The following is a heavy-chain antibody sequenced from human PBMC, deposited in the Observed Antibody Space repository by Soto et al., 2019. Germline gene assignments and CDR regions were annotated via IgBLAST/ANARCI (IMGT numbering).Heavy chain of an antibody. V-gene: IGHV1-18*03. D-gene: IGHD4-17*01. J-gene: IGHJ6*02. CDR2: ISAYNGNT. CDR1: GYTFTSYG. CDR3: ARELNYGDYAPYYYYGMDV. Sequence: GASVKVSCKASGYTFTSYGISWVRQAPGQGLEWMGWISAYNGNTNYAQKLQGRVTMTTDTSTSTAYMELRSLRSDDMAVYYCARELNYGDYAPYYYYGMDVWGQGTTVTVSS.